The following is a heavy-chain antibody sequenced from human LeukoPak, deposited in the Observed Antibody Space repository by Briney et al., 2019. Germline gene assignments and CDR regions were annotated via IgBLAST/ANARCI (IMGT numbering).Heavy chain of an antibody. Sequence: PGGSLRLPCAASGFTFSSYAMSWVRQAPGKGLEWVSAISGSGGSTYYADSVKGRFTISRDNSKNTLYLQMNSLRAEDTAVYYCAKGRFLEWLPGNWFDPWGQGTLVTVSS. D-gene: IGHD3-3*01. CDR2: ISGSGGST. J-gene: IGHJ5*02. V-gene: IGHV3-23*01. CDR1: GFTFSSYA. CDR3: AKGRFLEWLPGNWFDP.